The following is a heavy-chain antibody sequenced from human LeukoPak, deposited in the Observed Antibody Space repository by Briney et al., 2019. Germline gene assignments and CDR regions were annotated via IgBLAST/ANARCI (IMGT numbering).Heavy chain of an antibody. CDR3: ARSDLSYSISGWFYFDC. CDR1: GGTFSSYA. V-gene: IGHV1-69*05. Sequence: SVTVSCKASGGTFSSYAISWVRQAPGQGLEWMGGIIPIFGTANYAQKFQGRVTITTDESTSTAYMELSSLRSEGTAVYYCARSDLSYSISGWFYFDCWGQGTLVTASS. J-gene: IGHJ4*02. D-gene: IGHD6-19*01. CDR2: IIPIFGTA.